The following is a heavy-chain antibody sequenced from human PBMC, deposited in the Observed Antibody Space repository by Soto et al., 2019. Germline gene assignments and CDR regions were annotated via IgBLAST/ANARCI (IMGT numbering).Heavy chain of an antibody. CDR2: IKYDDSEK. CDR1: GLSIDTYW. D-gene: IGHD2-8*02. V-gene: IGHV3-7*05. CDR3: AAWSHSHLFDY. Sequence: EVQLVESGGDSVQPGGSLRLSCLVSGLSIDTYWMGWVRQFPDKGLEWVANIKYDDSEKPYMDSVEGRFTISRDNAKNTLFLQMTRLRVEDTAIYYCAAWSHSHLFDYWGRGTLVTVSS. J-gene: IGHJ4*02.